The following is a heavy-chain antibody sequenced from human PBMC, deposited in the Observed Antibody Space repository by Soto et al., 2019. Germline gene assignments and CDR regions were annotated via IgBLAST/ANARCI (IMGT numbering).Heavy chain of an antibody. CDR2: ISAYNGNT. V-gene: IGHV1-18*01. CDR3: ARDGGSSSWFLPDNWFDP. Sequence: ASVKVSCKASGYTFTSYGISWVRQAPGQGLEWMGWISAYNGNTNYAQKLQGRVTMTTDTSTSTAYMELRSLRSDDTAVYYCARDGGSSSWFLPDNWFDPWGQGTLVTVSS. CDR1: GYTFTSYG. D-gene: IGHD6-13*01. J-gene: IGHJ5*02.